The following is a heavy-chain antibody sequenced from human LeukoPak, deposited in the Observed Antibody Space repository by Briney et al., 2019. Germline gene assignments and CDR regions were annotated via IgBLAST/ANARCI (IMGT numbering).Heavy chain of an antibody. Sequence: AETLSLTCTVSGGSISSYYWSWIRQPAGKGLEWIGRIYTSGSTNYNPYLTSRVTMSVDTSKNQFSLKLSSVTDAHTAVYYCARDQGLLWFGELSDNWFDPWGQGTLVTVS. J-gene: IGHJ5*02. D-gene: IGHD3-10*01. CDR2: IYTSGST. CDR1: GGSISSYY. V-gene: IGHV4-4*07. CDR3: ARDQGLLWFGELSDNWFDP.